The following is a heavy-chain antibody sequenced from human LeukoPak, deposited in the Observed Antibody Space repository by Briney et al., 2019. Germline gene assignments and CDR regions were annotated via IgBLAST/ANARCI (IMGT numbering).Heavy chain of an antibody. D-gene: IGHD3-10*01. CDR3: ARGLRYYPAYYYMDV. CDR1: GGTFSSYA. J-gene: IGHJ6*03. CDR2: IIPIFGTA. Sequence: SVKVSCKASGGTFSSYAISWVRQAPGQGLEWMGGIIPIFGTANYAQKFQGRVTITADESTSTAYMELSSLRSEDTAVYYCARGLRYYPAYYYMDVWGKGTTVTVSS. V-gene: IGHV1-69*13.